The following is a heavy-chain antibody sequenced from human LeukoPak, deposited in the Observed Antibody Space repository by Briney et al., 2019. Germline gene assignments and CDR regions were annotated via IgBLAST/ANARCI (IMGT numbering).Heavy chain of an antibody. Sequence: GESLKISCKGCGYIFTNYWIGWVRQMPGKGLEWMGIICPGDSDTRYSPPFQGQVTISADKSISTAYLQWSSLKASDTAMYYCARPRSSSPNDGMDVWGKGTTVTVSS. J-gene: IGHJ6*04. V-gene: IGHV5-51*01. CDR3: ARPRSSSPNDGMDV. D-gene: IGHD6-13*01. CDR1: GYIFTNYW. CDR2: ICPGDSDT.